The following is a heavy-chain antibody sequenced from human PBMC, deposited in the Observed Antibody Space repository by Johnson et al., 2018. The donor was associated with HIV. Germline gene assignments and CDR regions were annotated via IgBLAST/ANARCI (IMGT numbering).Heavy chain of an antibody. CDR2: ISWNSGSI. J-gene: IGHJ3*02. CDR3: ARGAPWSGSDAFDI. V-gene: IGHV3-9*01. CDR1: GFTFDDYA. Sequence: VQLVESGGGVVQPGRSLRLSCAASGFTFDDYAMHWVRQAPGKGLEWVSGISWNSGSIGYADSVKGRFTISRDNAKNSLYLQMNSLRAEDTALYYCARGAPWSGSDAFDIWGQGTMVTVSS. D-gene: IGHD3-3*01.